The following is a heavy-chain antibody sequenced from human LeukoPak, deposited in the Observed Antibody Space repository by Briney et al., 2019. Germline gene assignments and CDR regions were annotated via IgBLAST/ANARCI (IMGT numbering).Heavy chain of an antibody. CDR3: ARVRGSSGWYGSYYFDY. V-gene: IGHV4-59*01. D-gene: IGHD6-19*01. CDR2: IYYSGST. Sequence: PSETLSLTCTVSGGSISSYYWSWIRQPPGKGLEWIGYIYYSGSTNYNPSLKSRVTISEDTSKNQFSLKLSSVTAADTAVYYCARVRGSSGWYGSYYFDYWGQGTLVTVSP. CDR1: GGSISSYY. J-gene: IGHJ4*02.